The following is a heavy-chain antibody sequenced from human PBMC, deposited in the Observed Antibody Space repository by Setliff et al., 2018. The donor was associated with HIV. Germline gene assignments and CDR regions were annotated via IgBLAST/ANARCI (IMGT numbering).Heavy chain of an antibody. D-gene: IGHD1-7*01. V-gene: IGHV1-69*05. Sequence: SVKVSCKASGGTFRKYSINWVRQAPGQGLEWMGGIIPIFGNTNYAQSLQGRVTMTTDTPTSTAYMELSSLTSEDTAVYYCARGYNWNYVLAYWGQGTLVTVSS. CDR1: GGTFRKYS. CDR2: IIPIFGNT. CDR3: ARGYNWNYVLAY. J-gene: IGHJ4*02.